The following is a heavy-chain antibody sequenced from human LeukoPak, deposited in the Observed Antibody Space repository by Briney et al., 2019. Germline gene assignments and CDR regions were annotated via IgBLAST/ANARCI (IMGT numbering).Heavy chain of an antibody. CDR2: ISGSGGST. D-gene: IGHD3-16*02. Sequence: GGSLRLSCAASGFTFSSYAMSWVRQAPGKGLEWVSAISGSGGSTYYPHPVKGHFTISRDNSKNTLYLQMNSLRAEDTAVYYCAKDKGFTYYDYIWGSYRDWGDYWGQGTLVTVSS. CDR1: GFTFSSYA. V-gene: IGHV3-23*01. CDR3: AKDKGFTYYDYIWGSYRDWGDY. J-gene: IGHJ4*02.